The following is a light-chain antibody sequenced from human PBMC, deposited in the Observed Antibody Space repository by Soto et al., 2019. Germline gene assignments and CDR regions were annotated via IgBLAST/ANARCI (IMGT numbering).Light chain of an antibody. CDR1: QSISSR. CDR3: QQYDSYSQT. V-gene: IGKV1-5*03. Sequence: IQMTQSPSTLSASVGDRVTITCRASQSISSRLAWYQQKPGKAPKLLIYKASSLESGVPSRFSGSGSGTEFSLTISSLQPDDFATYYCQQYDSYSQTFGQGTKV. J-gene: IGKJ1*01. CDR2: KAS.